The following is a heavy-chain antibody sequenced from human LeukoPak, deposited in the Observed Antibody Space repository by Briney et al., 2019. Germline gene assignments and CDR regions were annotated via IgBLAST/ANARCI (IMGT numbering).Heavy chain of an antibody. D-gene: IGHD4-17*01. J-gene: IGHJ6*02. CDR2: ISSSSSTI. V-gene: IGHV3-48*04. CDR3: ARDFKAGDYVPEKTHRRRYYYGMDV. Sequence: GGSLRLSCAASGFTFSSYSMNWVRQAPGKGLEWVSYISSSSSTIYYADSVKGRFTISRDNAKNSLYLQINSLRAEDTAVYYCARDFKAGDYVPEKTHRRRYYYGMDVWGQGTTVTVSS. CDR1: GFTFSSYS.